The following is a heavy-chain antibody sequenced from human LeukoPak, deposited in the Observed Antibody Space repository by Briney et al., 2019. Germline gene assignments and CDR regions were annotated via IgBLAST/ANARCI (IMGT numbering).Heavy chain of an antibody. J-gene: IGHJ4*02. CDR1: GFTFSDTY. Sequence: GGSLRLSCAASGFTFSDTYMSWIRQAPGKGLEWLSYISSGSSDTNYADSVKGRFTISRDNAKNSLYLQMNSLRAEDTAVYYCAKGHSAHGTGFDCWGRGTLVIVSS. D-gene: IGHD1-1*01. CDR3: AKGHSAHGTGFDC. CDR2: ISSGSSDT. V-gene: IGHV3-11*05.